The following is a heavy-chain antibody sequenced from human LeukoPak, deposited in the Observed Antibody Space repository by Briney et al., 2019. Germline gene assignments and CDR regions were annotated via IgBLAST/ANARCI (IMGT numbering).Heavy chain of an antibody. CDR2: ITQDGSEK. CDR3: AKAGNGFGY. J-gene: IGHJ4*02. Sequence: GGSLRLSCAASGFTFSTNWMSWVRQAPGKGLEWVANITQDGSEKNYVDSVKGRFTISRDNAKSSLYLQMNSLRVEDTAVYYCAKAGNGFGYWGQGALVTVSS. D-gene: IGHD2-8*01. CDR1: GFTFSTNW. V-gene: IGHV3-7*01.